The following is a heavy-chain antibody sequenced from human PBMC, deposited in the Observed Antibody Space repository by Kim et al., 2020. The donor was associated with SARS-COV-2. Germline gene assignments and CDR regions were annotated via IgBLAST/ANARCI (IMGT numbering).Heavy chain of an antibody. CDR1: GFIFSSYS. Sequence: GGSLRLSCAASGFIFSSYSMHWVRQAPGKGLEWVSTINGTATTTYYTDSVKGRFTISRDNAKNTLYLQMNSLGAEDTAVYYCTKDAVVGTYSFYY. D-gene: IGHD1-26*01. J-gene: IGHJ6*03. CDR3: TKDAVVGTYSFYY. CDR2: INGTATTT. V-gene: IGHV3-23*01.